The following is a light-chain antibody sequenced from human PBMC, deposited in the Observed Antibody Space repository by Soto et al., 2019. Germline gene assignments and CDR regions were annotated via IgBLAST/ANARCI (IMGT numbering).Light chain of an antibody. J-gene: IGKJ3*01. Sequence: ETVMTQSPATLSLSPGERATLSCRASQSVSSYLAWYQQKPGQAPRLLIYDASNRATGIPARFSGSGSGTDFTLTISRLEPEDFALYYCQHYDNSPPSVTFGPGTKVDIK. CDR1: QSVSSY. CDR3: QHYDNSPPSVT. CDR2: DAS. V-gene: IGKV3D-15*01.